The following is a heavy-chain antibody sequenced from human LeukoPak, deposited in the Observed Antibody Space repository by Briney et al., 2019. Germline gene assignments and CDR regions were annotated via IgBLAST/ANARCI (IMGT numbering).Heavy chain of an antibody. CDR1: GFTVSSNY. J-gene: IGHJ6*03. CDR3: ARGVTYYDFWSIPTAYYYYMDV. V-gene: IGHV3-53*05. CDR2: IYSGGST. Sequence: PGGSLRLSCAASGFTVSSNYMSWVRQAPGKGLEWVSVIYSGGSTYYADSVKGRFTISRDNSKNTLYLQMNSLRAEDTAVYYCARGVTYYDFWSIPTAYYYYMDVWGKGTTVTVSS. D-gene: IGHD3-3*01.